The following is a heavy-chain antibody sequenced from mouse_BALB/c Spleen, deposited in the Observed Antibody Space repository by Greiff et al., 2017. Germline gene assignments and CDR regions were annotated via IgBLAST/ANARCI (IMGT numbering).Heavy chain of an antibody. Sequence: LVKTGASVKISCKASGYSFTGYYMHWVKQSHGKSLEWIGYISCYNGATSYNQKFKGKATFTVDTSSSTAYMQFNSLTSEDSAVYYCARHYYGSYYYAMDYWGQGTSVTVSS. J-gene: IGHJ4*01. CDR1: GYSFTGYY. V-gene: IGHV1S34*01. CDR2: ISCYNGAT. D-gene: IGHD1-1*01. CDR3: ARHYYGSYYYAMDY.